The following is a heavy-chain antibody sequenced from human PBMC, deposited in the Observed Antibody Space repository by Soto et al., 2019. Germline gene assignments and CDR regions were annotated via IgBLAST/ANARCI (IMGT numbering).Heavy chain of an antibody. CDR3: TTEYYYDSSGLRG. Sequence: GGSLRLSCAASGFTFSNAWMSWVRQAPGKGLEWVGRIKSKTDGGTTDYAAPVKGRFTISRDDSKNTLYLQMNSLKTEDTAVYYCTTEYYYDSSGLRGWGQGTLVTVSS. V-gene: IGHV3-15*01. CDR2: IKSKTDGGTT. CDR1: GFTFSNAW. D-gene: IGHD3-22*01. J-gene: IGHJ4*02.